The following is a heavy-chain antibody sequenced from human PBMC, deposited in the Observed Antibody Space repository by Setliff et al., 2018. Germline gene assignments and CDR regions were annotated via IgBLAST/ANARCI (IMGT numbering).Heavy chain of an antibody. CDR2: IYYSGST. J-gene: IGHJ3*02. Sequence: SETLSLTCSVSGGSISSSIYYWGWIRQPPGKGLEWIGSIYYSGSTYYSPSLKRRVTISVDTSKNQFSLKLSSVTAADTAVYYCATRTYYDSNGYYYAIACPFDIWGQGTMVTVSS. D-gene: IGHD3-22*01. CDR1: GGSISSSIYY. V-gene: IGHV4-39*01. CDR3: ATRTYYDSNGYYYAIACPFDI.